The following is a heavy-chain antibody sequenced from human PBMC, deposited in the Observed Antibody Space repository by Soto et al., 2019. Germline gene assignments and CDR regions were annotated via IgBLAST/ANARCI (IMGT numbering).Heavy chain of an antibody. D-gene: IGHD3-22*01. J-gene: IGHJ2*01. CDR1: AGSISTVNYY. Sequence: KTSETLSLTCTVSAGSISTVNYYWSWIRQHPGKGLEWIGYIYYSGSTYYNSSLKSRVTISLDTSKNQLSLKLSSVTAADTAVYYCAGHDTSGYQGYFDFWGRGTLVTVSS. CDR2: IYYSGST. V-gene: IGHV4-31*03. CDR3: AGHDTSGYQGYFDF.